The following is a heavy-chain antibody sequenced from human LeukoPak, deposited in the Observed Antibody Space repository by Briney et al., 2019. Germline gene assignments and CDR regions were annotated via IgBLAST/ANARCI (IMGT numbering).Heavy chain of an antibody. V-gene: IGHV3-48*04. Sequence: GGSLRLSRAASGFTFSSYSINWVRQAPGKGLEWVSYISGSSTTIYYADSVKGRFTISRDNAKNSLYLQMNSLRAEDTAVYYCASPYGTIFGDYGMDVWGQGTTVTVSS. CDR1: GFTFSSYS. CDR3: ASPYGTIFGDYGMDV. CDR2: ISGSSTTI. J-gene: IGHJ6*02. D-gene: IGHD3-3*01.